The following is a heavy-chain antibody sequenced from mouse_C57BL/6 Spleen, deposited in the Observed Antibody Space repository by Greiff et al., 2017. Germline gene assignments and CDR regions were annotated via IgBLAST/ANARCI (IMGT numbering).Heavy chain of an antibody. V-gene: IGHV10-3*01. CDR2: IRSKSSNYAT. D-gene: IGHD4-1*01. CDR3: VREGKLSGIFDY. Sequence: EVQRVESGGGLVQPKGSLKLSCAASGFTFNTYAMHWVRQAPGKGLEWVARIRSKSSNYATYYADSVKDRFTISRDDSQSMLYLQMNNLKTEDTAMYYCVREGKLSGIFDYWGQGTTLTVSS. CDR1: GFTFNTYA. J-gene: IGHJ2*01.